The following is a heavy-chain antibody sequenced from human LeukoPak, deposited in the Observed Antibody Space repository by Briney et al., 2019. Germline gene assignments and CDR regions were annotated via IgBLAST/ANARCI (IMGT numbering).Heavy chain of an antibody. Sequence: PGGSLRLSCAASGFTFSSYWMSWVRQAPGKGLEWVALISYDGSNKYYADSVKARFIISRDNSKNTVYLQMNSLRAEDTAVYYCARDRDWNSGFDYWGQGTLVTVSS. CDR2: ISYDGSNK. CDR1: GFTFSSYW. CDR3: ARDRDWNSGFDY. V-gene: IGHV3-30*03. J-gene: IGHJ4*02. D-gene: IGHD1-7*01.